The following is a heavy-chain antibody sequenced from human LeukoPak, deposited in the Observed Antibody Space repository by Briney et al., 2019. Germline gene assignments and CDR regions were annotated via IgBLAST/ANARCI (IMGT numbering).Heavy chain of an antibody. CDR2: ISSSDNSI. J-gene: IGHJ5*02. Sequence: PGGSLRLSCAASGFXFSNYEISWVRQAPGKGLEWISYISSSDNSIYYADSVKGRFTISRDNAKNSLYLQMNSLRVEDTAVYYCARDPVAAGFDRWFDPWGQGTLVTVSS. CDR1: GFXFSNYE. V-gene: IGHV3-48*03. D-gene: IGHD2-21*01. CDR3: ARDPVAAGFDRWFDP.